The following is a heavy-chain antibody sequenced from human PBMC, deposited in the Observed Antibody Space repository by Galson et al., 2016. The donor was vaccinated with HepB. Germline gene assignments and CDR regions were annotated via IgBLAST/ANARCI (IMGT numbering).Heavy chain of an antibody. CDR3: ARGYCSCTSCQGVRGPVSRGY. V-gene: IGHV3-33*01. CDR1: GFSFSSYG. J-gene: IGHJ4*02. D-gene: IGHD2-2*01. CDR2: IWYDGSSK. Sequence: SLRLSCAASGFSFSSYGMDWVRQAPGKGLEWVAVIWYDGSSKYYADSVKGRFTISRDNSKNTLYLEMNSLRAEDTAVYYCARGYCSCTSCQGVRGPVSRGYWGQGTLVTVSS.